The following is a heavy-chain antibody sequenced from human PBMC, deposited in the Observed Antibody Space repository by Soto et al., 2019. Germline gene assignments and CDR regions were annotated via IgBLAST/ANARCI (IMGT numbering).Heavy chain of an antibody. CDR2: IYYSGST. D-gene: IGHD3-10*01. Sequence: PSETLSLTCTVSGGSISSGDYYRSWIRQPPGKGLEWIGYIYYSGSTYYNPSLKSRVTISVDTSNNQFSLKLTSVTAADTAVYYCARYYYGSGSYQDYWGQGTLVTVSS. V-gene: IGHV4-30-4*01. J-gene: IGHJ4*02. CDR1: GGSISSGDYY. CDR3: ARYYYGSGSYQDY.